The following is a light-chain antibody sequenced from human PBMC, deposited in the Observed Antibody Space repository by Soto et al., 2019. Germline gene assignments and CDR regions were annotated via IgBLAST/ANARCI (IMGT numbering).Light chain of an antibody. V-gene: IGKV1-5*03. CDR3: QQYNSNPYS. Sequence: DIQMTQSPSTLSASVGDRVSITCRASQTISNWLAWYQQKPGRAPNLLIYKASRLESGVPSRFSCSGSGTEFTLTISSLQPDDFATYYCQQYNSNPYSFGQGTQVEIK. CDR2: KAS. CDR1: QTISNW. J-gene: IGKJ2*03.